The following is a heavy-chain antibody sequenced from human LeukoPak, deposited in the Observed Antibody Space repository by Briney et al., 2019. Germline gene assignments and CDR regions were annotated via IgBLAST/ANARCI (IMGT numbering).Heavy chain of an antibody. V-gene: IGHV4-34*01. CDR2: INHSGST. J-gene: IGHJ6*02. CDR1: GGSFSGYY. Sequence: SETLSLTCAVYGGSFSGYYWSWIRQPPGKGLEWIGEINHSGSTNYNPSLKSRVTISVDTSKNQFSLKLSSVTAADTAVYYCARINYCSSTSCYAGRDYYYYGMDVWGQGTTVTVSS. D-gene: IGHD2-2*01. CDR3: ARINYCSSTSCYAGRDYYYYGMDV.